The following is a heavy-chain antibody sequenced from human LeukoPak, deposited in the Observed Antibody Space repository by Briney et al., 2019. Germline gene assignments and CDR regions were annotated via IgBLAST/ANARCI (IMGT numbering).Heavy chain of an antibody. J-gene: IGHJ4*02. D-gene: IGHD4-17*01. CDR3: AREDYGDYYFDC. CDR1: GFTFSSYT. V-gene: IGHV3-30*03. Sequence: GGSLRLSCAASGFTFSSYTMYWVRQAPGKGLEWVAGISYDGSKKYYVDSVKGRFTISRDNSKNTLFLQMNSLRAEDTAVYSCAREDYGDYYFDCWGQGTLVTVSS. CDR2: ISYDGSKK.